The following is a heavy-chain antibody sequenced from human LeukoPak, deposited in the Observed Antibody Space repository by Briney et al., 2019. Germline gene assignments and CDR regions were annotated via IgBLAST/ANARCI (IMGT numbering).Heavy chain of an antibody. CDR3: ATRPDIAATGPGWFDP. CDR2: IHHSGST. V-gene: IGHV4-59*12. D-gene: IGHD6-13*01. Sequence: RTSETLSLTCTVSGGSISSYYWSWIRQPPGKGLEWIGYIHHSGSTNYNSSLKSRVTISVDTSKNQFSLKLTSVTAADTAVYYCATRPDIAATGPGWFDPWGQGTLVTVSS. J-gene: IGHJ5*02. CDR1: GGSISSYY.